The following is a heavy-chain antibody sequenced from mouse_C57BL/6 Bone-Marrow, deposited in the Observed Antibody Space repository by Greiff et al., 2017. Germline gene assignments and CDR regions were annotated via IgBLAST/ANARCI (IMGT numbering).Heavy chain of an antibody. D-gene: IGHD4-1*01. V-gene: IGHV1-55*01. CDR1: GYTFTSYW. CDR2: IYPGSGST. CDR3: AREMANWGDWYFDV. Sequence: QVQLKQPGAELVKPGASVKMSCKASGYTFTSYWITWVKQRPGQGLEWIGDIYPGSGSTNYNEKFKSKATLTVDTSSSTAYMQLSSLTSEDSAVYYCAREMANWGDWYFDVWGTGTTVTVSS. J-gene: IGHJ1*03.